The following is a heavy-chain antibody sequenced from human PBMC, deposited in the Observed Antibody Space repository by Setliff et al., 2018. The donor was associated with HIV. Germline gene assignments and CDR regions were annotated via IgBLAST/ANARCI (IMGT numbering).Heavy chain of an antibody. CDR1: GGSFSGYY. CDR3: ARGPRYYDL. Sequence: KPSETLSLTCAVYGGSFSGYYWSWIRQPPRKRLEWIGELNDSGGTNYNPSLKSRVTMSLDTSKNQFSLRLSSVTAADTAVYYCARGPRYYDLWGRGTLVTVSS. V-gene: IGHV4-34*01. J-gene: IGHJ2*01. CDR2: LNDSGGT.